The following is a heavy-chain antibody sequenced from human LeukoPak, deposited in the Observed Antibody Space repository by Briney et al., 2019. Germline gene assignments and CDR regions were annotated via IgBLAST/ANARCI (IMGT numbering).Heavy chain of an antibody. Sequence: PSETLSHTCTVSGGSVSTNNYWGWIPLPPGRGLEWIAYFHYSGSTDSNPSLTSRVTISVDTSKNQFSLRLRSVTAADTAVYYCARLIHGRVVTAIEHWGQGVLVTVSS. J-gene: IGHJ4*02. CDR1: GGSVSTNNY. V-gene: IGHV4-59*02. CDR2: FHYSGST. D-gene: IGHD2-21*02. CDR3: ARLIHGRVVTAIEH.